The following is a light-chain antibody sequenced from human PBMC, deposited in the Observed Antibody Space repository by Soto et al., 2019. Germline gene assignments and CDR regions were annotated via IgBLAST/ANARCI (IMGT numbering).Light chain of an antibody. CDR1: SSNIGSNY. CDR3: AAWDDSLSGQV. J-gene: IGLJ1*01. Sequence: QSVLTQPPSASGTPGQRVTISCSGSSSNIGSNYVYWYQQFPGTAPKLLIYSNNERPSGVPDRFSGSKSGTSASLAISGLRSEDEADYYCAAWDDSLSGQVFGTGTQLTVL. CDR2: SNN. V-gene: IGLV1-47*02.